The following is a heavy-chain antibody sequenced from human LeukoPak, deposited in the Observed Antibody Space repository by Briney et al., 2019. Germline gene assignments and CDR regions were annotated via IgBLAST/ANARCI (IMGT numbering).Heavy chain of an antibody. Sequence: KPSETLSLTCAVYGGSFSGYYWSWIRQPPGKGLEWVGEINHSGSTNYNPSLKSRVTISVDTSKNQFSLKLSSVTAADTAVYYCARGRRFYGDYGRLFDYWGQGTLVTVSS. CDR3: ARGRRFYGDYGRLFDY. J-gene: IGHJ4*02. CDR2: INHSGST. V-gene: IGHV4-34*01. CDR1: GGSFSGYY. D-gene: IGHD4-17*01.